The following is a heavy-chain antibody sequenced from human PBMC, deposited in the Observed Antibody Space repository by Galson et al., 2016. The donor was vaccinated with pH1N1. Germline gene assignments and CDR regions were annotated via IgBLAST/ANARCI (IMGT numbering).Heavy chain of an antibody. D-gene: IGHD4-17*01. J-gene: IGHJ4*02. CDR3: ARWEITTVTKFDY. V-gene: IGHV4-34*01. Sequence: ETLSLTCAVHGGSFSDYFWRWVRQPPGKGLEWIGEINQSGSTHYNPTLKSRVTISEDTSRNQLSLKLSSVTAADTAVYYCARWEITTVTKFDYWGQGTLVTVSS. CDR1: GGSFSDYF. CDR2: INQSGST.